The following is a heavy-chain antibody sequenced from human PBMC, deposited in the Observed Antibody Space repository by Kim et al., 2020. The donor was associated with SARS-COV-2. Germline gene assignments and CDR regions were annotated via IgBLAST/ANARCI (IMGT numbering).Heavy chain of an antibody. D-gene: IGHD1-1*01. V-gene: IGHV3-49*03. J-gene: IGHJ3*02. CDR2: IRSKAYGGTT. CDR3: TRDPSNWEQLTTNWNDRAFDI. Sequence: GGSLRLSCTASGFTFGDYAMSWFRQAPGKGLEWVGFIRSKAYGGTTEYAASVKGRFTISRDDSKSIAYLQMNSLKTEDTAVYYCTRDPSNWEQLTTNWNDRAFDIWGQGTMVTVSS. CDR1: GFTFGDYA.